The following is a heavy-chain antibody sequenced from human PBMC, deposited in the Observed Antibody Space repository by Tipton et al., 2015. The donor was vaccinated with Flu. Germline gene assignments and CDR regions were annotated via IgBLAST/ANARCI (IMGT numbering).Heavy chain of an antibody. CDR1: GGSISSSSYY. CDR2: IYYSGST. CDR3: AREVATIGRWFDP. D-gene: IGHD5-12*01. V-gene: IGHV4-39*07. J-gene: IGHJ5*02. Sequence: TLSLTCTVSGGSISSSSYYWGWIRQPPGKGLEWIGSIYYSGSTYYNPSLKSRVTISVDTSKNQFSLKLSSVTAADTAVHYCAREVATIGRWFDPWGQGTLVTVSS.